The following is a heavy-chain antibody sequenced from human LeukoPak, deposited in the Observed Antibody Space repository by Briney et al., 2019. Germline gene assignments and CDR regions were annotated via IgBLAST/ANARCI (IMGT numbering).Heavy chain of an antibody. CDR3: ARSGNDCSGGSCYYYYYYMDV. V-gene: IGHV3-21*01. CDR1: GLTVSTNS. CDR2: ISSSSSYI. D-gene: IGHD2-15*01. Sequence: PGGSLRLSCTVSGLTVSTNSMSWVRQAPGKGLEWVSSISSSSSYIYYADSVKGRFTISRDNAKNSLYLQMNSLRAEDTAVYYCARSGNDCSGGSCYYYYYYMDVWGKGTTVTISS. J-gene: IGHJ6*03.